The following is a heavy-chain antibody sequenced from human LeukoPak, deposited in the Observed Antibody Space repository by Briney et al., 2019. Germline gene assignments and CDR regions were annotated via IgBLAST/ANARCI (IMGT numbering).Heavy chain of an antibody. CDR2: ISGSGGST. D-gene: IGHD3-16*02. CDR1: GFTLSSHA. J-gene: IGHJ4*02. V-gene: IGHV3-23*01. Sequence: GGSLRLSCAASGFTLSSHAMSWVRQAPGKGLECVSAISGSGGSTYYGDSVKGRFNIYRDNSKNTLYLQMNSLRAEDTAVYYCAKGRGYIFDYWGQGTLVTVSS. CDR3: AKGRGYIFDY.